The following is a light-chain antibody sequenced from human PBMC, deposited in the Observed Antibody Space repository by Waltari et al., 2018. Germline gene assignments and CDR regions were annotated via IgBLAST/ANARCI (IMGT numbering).Light chain of an antibody. CDR1: SSDVGGYNY. CDR2: EVS. Sequence: QSALTQPASVSGSPGQSITISCTGTSSDVGGYNYVSWYQQHPGKAPKLMIYEVSNRASGGSSRLSGSRSGSTASLTISGLQAEDEADYYCSSYTSSSTRVFGTGTKVTVL. J-gene: IGLJ1*01. V-gene: IGLV2-14*01. CDR3: SSYTSSSTRV.